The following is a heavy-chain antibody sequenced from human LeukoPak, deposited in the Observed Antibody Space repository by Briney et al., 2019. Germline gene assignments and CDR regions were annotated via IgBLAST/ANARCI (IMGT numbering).Heavy chain of an antibody. D-gene: IGHD3-22*01. CDR1: GFTFSSYA. CDR2: ISYDRSNK. J-gene: IGHJ5*02. V-gene: IGHV3-30-3*01. Sequence: GGSLRLSCAASGFTFSSYAMHWVRQAPGKGLEWVAVISYDRSNKYYADSVKGRFTISRDNSKNTLYLQMNSLRAEDTAVYYCARDRRITMIVVATCPWFDPWGQGTLVTVSS. CDR3: ARDRRITMIVVATCPWFDP.